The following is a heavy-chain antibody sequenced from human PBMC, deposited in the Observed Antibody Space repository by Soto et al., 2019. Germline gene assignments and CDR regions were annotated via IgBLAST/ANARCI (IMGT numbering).Heavy chain of an antibody. CDR1: GFTFSSYS. J-gene: IGHJ4*02. V-gene: IGHV3-21*01. CDR2: ISYDSFYI. CDR3: ARRIDYGEDY. Sequence: EVQLVESGGGLVKPGGSLRLSCAASGFTFSSYSMNWVRQAPGKGLEWVSSISYDSFYIYYADSVKDRFTISRDNARNSLYLQMNSLRAEDTAVYHCARRIDYGEDYWGQGTLVTVSS. D-gene: IGHD3-16*01.